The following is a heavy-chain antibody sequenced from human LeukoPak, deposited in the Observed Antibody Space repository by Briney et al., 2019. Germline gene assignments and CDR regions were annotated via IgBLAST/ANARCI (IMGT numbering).Heavy chain of an antibody. Sequence: SETLSLTCTVSGGSISSYYWSWIRQSAGKGLEWIGRIYTSGSTNYNPSLKSRVTMSVDTSKNQFSLQLRSVTAADTAVYYCAREDPQTTVPEGMDVWGQGTTVTVSS. CDR1: GGSISSYY. V-gene: IGHV4-4*07. CDR2: IYTSGST. CDR3: AREDPQTTVPEGMDV. D-gene: IGHD4-17*01. J-gene: IGHJ6*02.